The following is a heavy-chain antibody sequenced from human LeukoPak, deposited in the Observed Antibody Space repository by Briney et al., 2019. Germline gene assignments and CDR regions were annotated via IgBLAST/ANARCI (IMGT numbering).Heavy chain of an antibody. J-gene: IGHJ6*03. CDR2: IGTASDT. CDR3: ARGPLRGKYYYMDV. V-gene: IGHV3-13*01. Sequence: GGSLRLSCAASGFTFSSFDMHWVRQPTGQGLEWVSTIGTASDTYCPGSVEGRFTLSRDNAKNSLYLQMNSLTAGDTAVYYCARGPLRGKYYYMDVWGKGTTVTVSS. D-gene: IGHD1-1*01. CDR1: GFTFSSFD.